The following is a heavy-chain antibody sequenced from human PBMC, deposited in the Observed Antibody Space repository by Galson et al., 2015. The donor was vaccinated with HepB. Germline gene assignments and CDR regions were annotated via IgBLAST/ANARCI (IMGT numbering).Heavy chain of an antibody. Sequence: CAISGDSVSSNDAARNWIRQSPSRGLEWLGRTYYRSKWYNDFAPSVRSRIAISPDTSKNQFSLQLFSVTPEDTAVYYCARVLDTPMAYYFDSWGQGTLVTVSS. J-gene: IGHJ4*02. D-gene: IGHD5-18*01. CDR2: TYYRSKWYN. CDR3: ARVLDTPMAYYFDS. CDR1: GDSVSSNDAA. V-gene: IGHV6-1*01.